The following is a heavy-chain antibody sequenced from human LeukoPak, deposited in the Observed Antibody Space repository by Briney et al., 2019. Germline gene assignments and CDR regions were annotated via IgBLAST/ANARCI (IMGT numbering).Heavy chain of an antibody. V-gene: IGHV3-74*01. CDR2: INTDGSST. CDR3: VRALGSYSDY. D-gene: IGHD1-26*01. J-gene: IGHJ4*02. Sequence: GGSLRLSCAASGFTFSNHWMHWVRQVPGKGLVWVSRINTDGSSTSYADSVMGRFTISRDNAKNTLYLQMNSLRAEDTAVYYCVRALGSYSDYWGQGTLVTVSS. CDR1: GFTFSNHW.